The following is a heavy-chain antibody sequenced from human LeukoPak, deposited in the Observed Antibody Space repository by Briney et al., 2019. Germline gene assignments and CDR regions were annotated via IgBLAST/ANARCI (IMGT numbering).Heavy chain of an antibody. D-gene: IGHD3-9*01. V-gene: IGHV3-23*01. J-gene: IGHJ5*02. Sequence: PGGSLRLSCAASGFTFSSYAVSWVRQAPGVGLEWVSTISGRGGGTFYADSVKGRFTISRDNSKNTLYLQMNSLRADDTAVYYCAKGYYDILTDYFHNWFNPWGQGTLVIVSS. CDR2: ISGRGGGT. CDR3: AKGYYDILTDYFHNWFNP. CDR1: GFTFSSYA.